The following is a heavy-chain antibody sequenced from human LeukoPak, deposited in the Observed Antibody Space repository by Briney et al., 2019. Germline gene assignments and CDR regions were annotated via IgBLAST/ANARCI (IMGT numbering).Heavy chain of an antibody. CDR3: ASFRPATVTSLEYFQH. CDR2: IYYSGST. D-gene: IGHD4-17*01. CDR1: GGSISSGGYY. J-gene: IGHJ1*01. Sequence: TPSETLSLTCTVSGGSISSGGYYWSWIRQHPGKGLEWIGYIYYSGSTYYNPSLKSRVTISVDTSKNQFSLKLSSVTAADTAVYYCASFRPATVTSLEYFQHWGQGTLVTVSS. V-gene: IGHV4-31*03.